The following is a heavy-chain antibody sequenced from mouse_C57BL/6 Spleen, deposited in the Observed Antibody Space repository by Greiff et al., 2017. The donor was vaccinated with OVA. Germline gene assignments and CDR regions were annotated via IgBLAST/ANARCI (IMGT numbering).Heavy chain of an antibody. CDR3: AREGLPHFDY. J-gene: IGHJ2*01. CDR2: IYPSDSET. V-gene: IGHV1-61*01. CDR1: GYTFTSYW. Sequence: QVQLQQPGAELVRPGSSVKLSCKASGYTFTSYWMDWVKQRPGQGLEWIGNIYPSDSETHYNQKFKDKATLTVDKSSSTAYMQFSSLTSEDSAVYYCAREGLPHFDYWGQGTTLTVSS. D-gene: IGHD3-1*01.